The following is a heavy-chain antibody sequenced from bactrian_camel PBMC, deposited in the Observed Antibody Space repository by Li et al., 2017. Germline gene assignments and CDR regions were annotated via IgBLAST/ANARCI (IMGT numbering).Heavy chain of an antibody. CDR1: GYTSSGAC. J-gene: IGHJ4*01. V-gene: IGHV3S53*01. D-gene: IGHD2*01. CDR3: AAEEYCGGSWDLPVNYNY. CDR2: IDSLGST. Sequence: ESGGGSVQAGGSLRLSCASSGYTSSGACMGWFRQAPGEGREVVATIDSLGSTTYADSAKGRFTVSQDNAKNTVHLQMNSLKPVDSSMYYCAAEEYCGGSWDLPVNYNYWGQGTQVTVS.